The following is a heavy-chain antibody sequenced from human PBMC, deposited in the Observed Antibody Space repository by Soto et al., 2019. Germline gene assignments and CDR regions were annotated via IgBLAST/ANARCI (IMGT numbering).Heavy chain of an antibody. CDR3: TRAAIKGELLDY. CDR1: GFTFNNYG. V-gene: IGHV3-33*01. D-gene: IGHD1-26*01. Sequence: QVQLVESGGGVVQPGRSLRLSCAASGFTFNNYGMHWVRQAPSKGLEWVALIWHDGSNKGYADSVKGRFTISRDNSKNTVNLQMNSLRVEDTAVYYCTRAAIKGELLDYWGQGTQVTVSS. CDR2: IWHDGSNK. J-gene: IGHJ4*02.